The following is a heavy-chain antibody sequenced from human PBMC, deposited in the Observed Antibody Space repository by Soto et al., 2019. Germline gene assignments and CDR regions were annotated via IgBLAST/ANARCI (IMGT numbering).Heavy chain of an antibody. CDR1: GYTFTSYG. V-gene: IGHV1-18*01. D-gene: IGHD6-19*01. J-gene: IGHJ6*02. CDR3: AREATRGSGWYYYGMDV. Sequence: QVQLVQSGAEVKKPGASVKVCCKASGYTFTSYGISWVRQAPGQGLEWMGWISAYNGNTNYAQKLQGRVTMTTDTSTSTAYMELRSLRSDDTAVYYCAREATRGSGWYYYGMDVWGQGTTVTVSS. CDR2: ISAYNGNT.